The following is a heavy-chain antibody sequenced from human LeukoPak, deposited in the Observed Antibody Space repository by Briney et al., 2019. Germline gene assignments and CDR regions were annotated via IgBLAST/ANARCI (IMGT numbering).Heavy chain of an antibody. Sequence: SETLSLTCTVSGGSLSSYYWSWIRQPPGKGLEWIGRIYTSGSTNYNPSLKSRVTISVDTSKNQFSLKLASVTAADTAVYYCARFKWLRFFDYWGQGTLVTVSS. V-gene: IGHV4-4*08. CDR3: ARFKWLRFFDY. D-gene: IGHD5-12*01. CDR2: IYTSGST. J-gene: IGHJ4*02. CDR1: GGSLSSYY.